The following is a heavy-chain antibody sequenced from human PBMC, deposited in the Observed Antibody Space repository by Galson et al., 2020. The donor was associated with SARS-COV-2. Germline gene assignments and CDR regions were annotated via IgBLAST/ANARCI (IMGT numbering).Heavy chain of an antibody. V-gene: IGHV4-39*07. CDR2: MYYTGIT. J-gene: IGHJ6*02. D-gene: IGHD6-19*01. CDR1: GDSITSRSSY. CDR3: ERTHVGWPRDYGMDV. Sequence: ETLSLTCTVSGDSITSRSSYWGWIRQSPGEGLEWIVSMYYTGITYYNPSLKSRVTISGDTSKNQFSLKLSSVTAADTAVYYCERTHVGWPRDYGMDVWGQGTTVTVSS.